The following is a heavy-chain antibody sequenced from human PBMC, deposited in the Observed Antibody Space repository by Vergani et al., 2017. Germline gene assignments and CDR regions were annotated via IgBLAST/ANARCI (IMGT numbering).Heavy chain of an antibody. D-gene: IGHD3-16*01. CDR2: IGTAGDT. V-gene: IGHV3-13*04. J-gene: IGHJ6*02. Sequence: EVQLLESGGGLVQPGGSLRLSCAASGFTFSSYDMHWVRQATGKGLEWVSAIGTAGDTYYPGSVKGRFTISRENAKNSLYLQMNSLRAGDTAVYYCARARGGYYYYGMDVWGQGTTVTVSS. CDR3: ARARGGYYYYGMDV. CDR1: GFTFSSYD.